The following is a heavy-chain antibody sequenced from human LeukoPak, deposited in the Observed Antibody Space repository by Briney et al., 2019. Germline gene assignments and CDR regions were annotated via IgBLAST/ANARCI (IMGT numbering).Heavy chain of an antibody. CDR3: AREIGPDCSSTSCYTFGAFDI. CDR1: GFTVSSNY. CDR2: ISYDGSNK. D-gene: IGHD2-2*02. V-gene: IGHV3-30-3*01. J-gene: IGHJ3*02. Sequence: GGSLRLSCAASGFTVSSNYMSWVRQAPGKGLEWVAVISYDGSNKYYADSVKGRFTISRDNSKNTLYLQMNSLRAEDTAVYYCAREIGPDCSSTSCYTFGAFDIWGQGTMVTVSS.